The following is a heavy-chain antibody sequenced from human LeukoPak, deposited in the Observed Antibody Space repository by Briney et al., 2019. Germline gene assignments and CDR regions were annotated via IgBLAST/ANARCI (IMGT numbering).Heavy chain of an antibody. CDR1: GFTVSSNY. V-gene: IGHV3-53*01. J-gene: IGHJ6*04. Sequence: GGSLRLSCAASGFTVSSNYMNWVRQAPGKGLEWVSVIYSGGSTYYSDSVTGRFTISRDNSKNTLYLQMNSLRAEDTAVYYCVRDKQFNAPIYGMDGWGKGTTVTVAS. CDR2: IYSGGST. CDR3: VRDKQFNAPIYGMDG. D-gene: IGHD4-11*01.